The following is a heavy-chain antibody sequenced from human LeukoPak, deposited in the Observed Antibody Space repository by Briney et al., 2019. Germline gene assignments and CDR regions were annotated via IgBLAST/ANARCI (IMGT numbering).Heavy chain of an antibody. J-gene: IGHJ6*02. CDR3: ARSHYYDSSGYFSYYYGMDV. CDR1: GFTFTSYW. D-gene: IGHD3-22*01. CDR2: VNSDGSST. V-gene: IGHV3-74*01. Sequence: GGSLRLSCAASGFTFTSYWMHWVRQAPGKGLVWVSRVNSDGSSTRYADSVKGRFTISRDNAKNTLYLQMNSRRAEDTAVYYCARSHYYDSSGYFSYYYGMDVWGQGTTVTVSS.